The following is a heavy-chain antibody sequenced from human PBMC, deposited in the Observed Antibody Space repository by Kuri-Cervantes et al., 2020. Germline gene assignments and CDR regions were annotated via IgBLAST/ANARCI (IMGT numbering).Heavy chain of an antibody. CDR1: GYTFTSYG. D-gene: IGHD1-1*01. J-gene: IGHJ5*02. CDR2: ISAYNGNT. V-gene: IGHV1-18*01. CDR3: AKSTGRVDWFDP. Sequence: ASVKVSCKASGYTFTSYGISWVRQAPGQGLEWMGWISAYNGNTNYAQKLQGRVTMTTDTSTSTAYMELRSLRSDDTAAYYCAKSTGRVDWFDPWGQGTLVTVSS.